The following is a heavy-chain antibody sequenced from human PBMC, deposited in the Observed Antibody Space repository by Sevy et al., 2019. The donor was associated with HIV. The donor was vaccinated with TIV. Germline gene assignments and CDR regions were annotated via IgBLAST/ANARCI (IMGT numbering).Heavy chain of an antibody. CDR1: GGSISRSNYY. D-gene: IGHD6-19*01. Sequence: SETLSLTCTVSGGSISRSNYYWGRIRQPPGKGLEWIGSIYYSGSTYYKPSLKSRVTISVDTSKNQFSLKLSSVTAADTAVYYCARVTWYTSGWYWFEPWGQGTLVTVSS. CDR2: IYYSGST. V-gene: IGHV4-39*01. CDR3: ARVTWYTSGWYWFEP. J-gene: IGHJ5*02.